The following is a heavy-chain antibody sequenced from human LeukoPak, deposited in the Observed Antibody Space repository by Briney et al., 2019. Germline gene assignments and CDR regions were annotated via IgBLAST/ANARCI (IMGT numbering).Heavy chain of an antibody. D-gene: IGHD3-10*01. V-gene: IGHV1-8*01. CDR2: MNPNSGNT. Sequence: ASVKVSCKASGYTFTSYDINWVRQATGQGLEWMGWMNPNSGNTGYARKFQGRVTMTRNTSISTAYMELSSLRSEDTAVYYCARARRYGSGSYSPLGYWGQGTLVTVSS. CDR1: GYTFTSYD. CDR3: ARARRYGSGSYSPLGY. J-gene: IGHJ4*02.